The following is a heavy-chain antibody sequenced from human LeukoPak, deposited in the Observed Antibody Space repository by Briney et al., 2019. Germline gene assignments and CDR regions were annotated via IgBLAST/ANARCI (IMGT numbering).Heavy chain of an antibody. V-gene: IGHV3-23*01. CDR2: ISGSGGST. J-gene: IGHJ4*02. CDR3: AKFQIAARPVSPLDY. CDR1: GFTFSSYA. D-gene: IGHD6-6*01. Sequence: PGGSLRLSCAASGFTFSSYAMSWVRQAPGKGLDWVSAISGSGGSTYYADSVKGRFTISRDNSKNTLYLQMNSLRAEDTAVYYCAKFQIAARPVSPLDYWGQGTLVTVSS.